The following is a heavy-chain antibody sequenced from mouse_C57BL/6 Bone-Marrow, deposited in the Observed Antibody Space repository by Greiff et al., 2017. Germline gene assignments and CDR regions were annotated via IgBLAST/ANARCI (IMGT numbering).Heavy chain of an antibody. J-gene: IGHJ3*01. CDR3: AINDYGSSAGFAY. V-gene: IGHV1-78*01. CDR2: IYPRDGGT. CDR1: GYTFTDHT. D-gene: IGHD1-1*01. Sequence: VQLQQSDAELVKPGASVKISCKVSGYTFTDHTIHWMKQRPEQGLEWIGYIYPRDGGTKYNEKFKGKATLTADKSSSTAYMQLNSLTSEESAVYFCAINDYGSSAGFAYWGQGTLVTVSA.